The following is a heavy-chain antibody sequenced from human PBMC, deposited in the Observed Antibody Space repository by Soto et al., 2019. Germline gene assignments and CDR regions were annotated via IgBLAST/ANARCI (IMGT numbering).Heavy chain of an antibody. CDR1: GFTFSSYG. V-gene: IGHV3-30*18. D-gene: IGHD3-10*01. CDR2: ISYDGSNK. CDR3: AKDYRRYYGSGSYYSDY. J-gene: IGHJ4*02. Sequence: QVQLVESGGGVVQPGRSLRLSCAASGFTFSSYGMHWVRQAPGKGLEWVAVISYDGSNKYYADSVKGRFTISRDNSXNXXYLQMNSLRAEDTAVYYCAKDYRRYYGSGSYYSDYWGQGTLVTVSS.